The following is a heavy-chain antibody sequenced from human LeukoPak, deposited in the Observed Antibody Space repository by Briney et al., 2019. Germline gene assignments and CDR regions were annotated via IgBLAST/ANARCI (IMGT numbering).Heavy chain of an antibody. J-gene: IGHJ4*02. D-gene: IGHD5-18*01. V-gene: IGHV1-18*01. CDR2: ISAYNGNT. CDR3: ARNTWIQLRGSGAGTFDY. Sequence: ASVKVSCKASGYTFTSYGISWVRQAPGQGLEWMGWISAYNGNTNYAQKLQGRVTMTTDTSTSTAYMELRSLRSDDTAVYYCARNTWIQLRGSGAGTFDYWGQGTLVTVSS. CDR1: GYTFTSYG.